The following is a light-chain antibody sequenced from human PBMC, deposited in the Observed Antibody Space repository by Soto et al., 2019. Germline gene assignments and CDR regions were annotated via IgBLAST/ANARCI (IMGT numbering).Light chain of an antibody. CDR2: GAS. CDR1: QSVSSR. V-gene: IGKV3-15*01. Sequence: EIVMTQSPATLSVSPGERATLSCWASQSVSSRLAWYQQKPGQAPRLLIYGASTRATGIPARFSGSGSGTEFTLTISSLQSEDFAVYYCQQYENWSYTFGQGTKLEIK. CDR3: QQYENWSYT. J-gene: IGKJ2*01.